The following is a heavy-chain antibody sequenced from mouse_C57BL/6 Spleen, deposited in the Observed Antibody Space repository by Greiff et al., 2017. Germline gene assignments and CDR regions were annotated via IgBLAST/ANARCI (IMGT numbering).Heavy chain of an antibody. V-gene: IGHV1-69*01. CDR1: GYTFTSYW. J-gene: IGHJ1*03. CDR3: AREPHDYGGYFDV. D-gene: IGHD2-4*01. CDR2: IDPSDSYT. Sequence: QVQLQQPGAELVMPGASVKLSCKASGYTFTSYWMHWVKQRPGQGLEWIGEIDPSDSYTNYNQKFKGKSTLTVDKSSSTAYMQLSSLTSEDSAVYYGAREPHDYGGYFDVWGTGTTVTVSS.